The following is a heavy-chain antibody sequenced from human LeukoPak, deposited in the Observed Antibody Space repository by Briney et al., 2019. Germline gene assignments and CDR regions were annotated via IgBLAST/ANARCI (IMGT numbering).Heavy chain of an antibody. CDR3: AKDIVATKPPYYYYYMDV. CDR2: ISWNSGSI. Sequence: GGSLRLSCAASGFTFDDYAMHWVRQAPGKGLEWVSGISWNSGSIGYADSVKGRFTISRDNAKNSLYLQMNSLRAEDTALYYCAKDIVATKPPYYYYYMDVWGKGTTVTVSS. V-gene: IGHV3-9*01. J-gene: IGHJ6*03. D-gene: IGHD5-12*01. CDR1: GFTFDDYA.